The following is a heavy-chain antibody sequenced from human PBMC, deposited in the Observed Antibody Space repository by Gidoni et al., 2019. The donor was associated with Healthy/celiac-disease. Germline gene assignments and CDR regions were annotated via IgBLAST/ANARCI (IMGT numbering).Heavy chain of an antibody. V-gene: IGHV3-21*01. CDR3: ARDLNYYGSGRMDV. CDR1: GFTFSIYS. D-gene: IGHD3-10*01. CDR2: ISSSSSYI. Sequence: EVQLVESGGGLVKPGGALSLSCEASGFTFSIYSLNWVRQAPGKGLEWVSSISSSSSYIYYADSVKGRFTISRDNAKNSLYLQMNSLRAEDTAVYYCARDLNYYGSGRMDVWGQGTTVTVSS. J-gene: IGHJ6*02.